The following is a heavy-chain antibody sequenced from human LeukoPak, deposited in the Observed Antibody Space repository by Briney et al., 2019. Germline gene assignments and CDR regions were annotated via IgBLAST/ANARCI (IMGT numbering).Heavy chain of an antibody. V-gene: IGHV3-74*01. Sequence: GGSLRLSCAASGFTFSSYWMHCVRQAPGKGLVRVSHIKSDGSSTSYADSVKGRFTISRDNAKNTLYLQMNSLRAEDTAVYYCARDRGYTQDYWGQGTLVTVSS. CDR2: IKSDGSST. CDR3: ARDRGYTQDY. CDR1: GFTFSSYW. D-gene: IGHD5-12*01. J-gene: IGHJ4*02.